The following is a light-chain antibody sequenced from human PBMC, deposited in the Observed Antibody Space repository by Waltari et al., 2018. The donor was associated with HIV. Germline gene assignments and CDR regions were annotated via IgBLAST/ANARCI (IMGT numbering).Light chain of an antibody. CDR1: RIAPKS. CDR3: QVWDETRNHVV. CDR2: YDS. Sequence: YVLTQPPSVSVAPGRTATISCGGTRIAPKSVNWYQQKSGQAPLRVIFYDSDRPSGIPERFSGSNSGSAATLTINMVEAGDEADYFRQVWDETRNHVVFGGGTKLIAL. J-gene: IGLJ3*02. V-gene: IGLV3-21*04.